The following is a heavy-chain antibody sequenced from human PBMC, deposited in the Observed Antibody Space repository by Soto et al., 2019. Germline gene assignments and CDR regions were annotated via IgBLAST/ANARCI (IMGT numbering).Heavy chain of an antibody. CDR1: CASVHRGDYY. Sequence: VHLQESGPGLVTASQTLSLTCTVSCASVHRGDYYWSWVRQPPGRGLEGIGYLHYSETIYYNPSLTIRVQIFVQTFKNQFSLAVSSVTAADTAVYYCARAQRYYDYPDIWGQGTTVTVS. CDR3: ARAQRYYDYPDI. J-gene: IGHJ3*02. D-gene: IGHD3-22*01. CDR2: LHYSETI. V-gene: IGHV4-30-4*01.